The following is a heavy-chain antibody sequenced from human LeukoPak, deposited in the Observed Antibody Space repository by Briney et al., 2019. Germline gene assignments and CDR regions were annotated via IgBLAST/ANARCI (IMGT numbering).Heavy chain of an antibody. J-gene: IGHJ4*02. CDR1: GGSISSYY. Sequence: PSETLSLTCTVSGGSISSYYWSWIRQPPGKGLEWIGYIYYSGSTNYNPSLKSRVTISVDTSKNQFSLKLSSVTAADTAVYYCARTTPGYSYGSADYWGQGTLVTVSS. D-gene: IGHD5-18*01. CDR3: ARTTPGYSYGSADY. V-gene: IGHV4-59*08. CDR2: IYYSGST.